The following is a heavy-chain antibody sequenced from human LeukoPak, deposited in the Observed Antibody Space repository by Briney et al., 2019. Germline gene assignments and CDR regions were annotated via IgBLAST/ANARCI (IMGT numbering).Heavy chain of an antibody. V-gene: IGHV1-18*01. CDR2: ISAYNGNT. CDR1: GYTFTSYG. J-gene: IGHJ4*02. CDR3: AREPDYDILTGPYVDY. D-gene: IGHD3-9*01. Sequence: ASVKVSCKASGYTFTSYGISWVRQAPGQGLEWMGWISAYNGNTNYAQKLQGRVTMTTDTSTSTAYMEPRSLRSDDTAVYYCAREPDYDILTGPYVDYWGQGTLVTVSS.